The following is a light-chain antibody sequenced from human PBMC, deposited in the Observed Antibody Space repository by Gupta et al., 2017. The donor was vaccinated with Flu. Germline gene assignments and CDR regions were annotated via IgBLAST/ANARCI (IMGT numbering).Light chain of an antibody. CDR1: QSVSSY. CDR3: QQLSNWPKYN. V-gene: IGKV3-11*01. Sequence: IVLTQSPATLSLSPGERATLSCRASQSVSSYLAWYQQKPGQAPRLLIYDASNRATGIPARFSGSGSGTDFTLTISSLEPEDFAVYYCQQLSNWPKYNFGQGTKLEIK. J-gene: IGKJ2*01. CDR2: DAS.